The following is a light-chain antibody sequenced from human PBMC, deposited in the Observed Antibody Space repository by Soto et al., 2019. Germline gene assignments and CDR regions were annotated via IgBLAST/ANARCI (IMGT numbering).Light chain of an antibody. J-gene: IGLJ2*01. CDR2: DVT. CDR1: SSDVGGYNY. V-gene: IGLV2-14*03. Sequence: QSVLTQPASVSGSPGQSITISYTGTSSDVGGYNYVSWYQQHPGKAPKLMIYDVTNQPSGVSYRFSGSKSGDTASLAISGLQAEDEAAYYCSSYTSSNTIIFGGGTKLTVL. CDR3: SSYTSSNTII.